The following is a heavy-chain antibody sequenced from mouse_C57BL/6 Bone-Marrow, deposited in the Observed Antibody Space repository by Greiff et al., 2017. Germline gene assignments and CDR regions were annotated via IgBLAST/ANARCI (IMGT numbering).Heavy chain of an antibody. J-gene: IGHJ2*01. Sequence: EVKLVESGGGLVQPGGSLKLSCAASGFTFSDYYMYWVRQTPEKRLEWVAYISNGGGSTYYPDTVKGRFTISRDNAKNTLYLQMSRLKSEDTAMYYCASRDSSGGYFDYWGQGTTLTVSS. V-gene: IGHV5-12*01. D-gene: IGHD3-2*02. CDR3: ASRDSSGGYFDY. CDR2: ISNGGGST. CDR1: GFTFSDYY.